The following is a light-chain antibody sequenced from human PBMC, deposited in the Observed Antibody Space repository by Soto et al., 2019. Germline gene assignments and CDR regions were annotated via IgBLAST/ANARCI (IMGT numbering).Light chain of an antibody. Sequence: DIQMTQSPYSVSASVGDRVTITCRASQGISSWLAWYQRKPGKAPKLLIYAASSLQSGVPSRFSGSGSGTDFTLTISSLQPEDFATYYCQQANSFPRTFGQGTKVEIK. CDR2: AAS. J-gene: IGKJ1*01. CDR1: QGISSW. V-gene: IGKV1-12*01. CDR3: QQANSFPRT.